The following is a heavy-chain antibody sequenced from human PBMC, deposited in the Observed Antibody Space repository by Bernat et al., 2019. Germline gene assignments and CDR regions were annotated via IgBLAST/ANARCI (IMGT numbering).Heavy chain of an antibody. CDR3: ARDYGSGSYHWFDP. J-gene: IGHJ5*02. Sequence: QVQLVESGGGVVQPGRSLRLSCAASGFTFSSYAMHWVRQAPGKGLEWVAVISYDGSNKYYADSVKGRFTISRDNSKNTLYLQMNSLRAEDTAVYYWARDYGSGSYHWFDPWGQGTLVTVSS. V-gene: IGHV3-30*01. CDR1: GFTFSSYA. D-gene: IGHD3-10*01. CDR2: ISYDGSNK.